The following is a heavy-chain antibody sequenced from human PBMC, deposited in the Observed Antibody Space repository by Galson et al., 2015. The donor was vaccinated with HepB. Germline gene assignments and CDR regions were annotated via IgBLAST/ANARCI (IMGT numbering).Heavy chain of an antibody. V-gene: IGHV1-69*06. CDR3: ASESRGEQQLAPGDY. CDR1: GGTFSSYA. CDR2: IIPTFGTA. Sequence: SVKVSCKASGGTFSSYAISWVRQAPGQGLEWMGGIIPTFGTANYAQKFQGRVTITADKSTSTAYMELSSLRSEDTAVYYCASESRGEQQLAPGDYWGQGTLVTVSS. J-gene: IGHJ4*02. D-gene: IGHD6-13*01.